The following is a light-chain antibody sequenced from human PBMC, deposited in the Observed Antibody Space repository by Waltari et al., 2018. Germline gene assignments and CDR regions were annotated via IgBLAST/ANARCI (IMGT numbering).Light chain of an antibody. Sequence: QSVLTQAPSVFGAPGQRVTISCSGGSSNIGAGYDVHWYQQLPGTAPKLLIYGNDNRPSGAPDPFSASKSGTSASLAITGLQADEEAIYFCQSYDDSLRAAVFGGGARLTVL. V-gene: IGLV1-40*01. CDR3: QSYDDSLRAAV. J-gene: IGLJ2*01. CDR1: SSNIGAGYD. CDR2: GND.